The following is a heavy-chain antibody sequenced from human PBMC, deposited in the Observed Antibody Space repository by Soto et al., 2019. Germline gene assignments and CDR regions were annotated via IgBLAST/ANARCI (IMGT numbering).Heavy chain of an antibody. CDR3: ARDLRGSGKHYYYMDV. CDR2: IIPILGIA. J-gene: IGHJ6*03. CDR1: GGTFSSYT. Sequence: SVKVSCKASGGTFSSYTISWVRQAPGQGLEWMGRIIPILGIANYAQKFQGRVTITADKSTSTAYMELSSLRSEDTAVYYCARDLRGSGKHYYYMDVWGKGTTVTVSS. V-gene: IGHV1-69*04. D-gene: IGHD3-10*01.